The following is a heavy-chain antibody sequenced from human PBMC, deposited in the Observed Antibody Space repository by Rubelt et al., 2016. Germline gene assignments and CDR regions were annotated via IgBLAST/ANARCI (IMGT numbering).Heavy chain of an antibody. CDR3: ARASYSSSLTTYYYYGMDV. CDR2: ISDGGEST. D-gene: IGHD6-13*01. V-gene: IGHV3-23*01. CDR1: GLTFANYA. J-gene: IGHJ6*02. Sequence: VASGLTFANYAMSWVRQAPGKGLEWVSGISDGGESTYYADSVKGRFTISRDNSKNTLYLQMDCLRAEDTAVYYCARASYSSSLTTYYYYGMDVWGQGTMVIVSS.